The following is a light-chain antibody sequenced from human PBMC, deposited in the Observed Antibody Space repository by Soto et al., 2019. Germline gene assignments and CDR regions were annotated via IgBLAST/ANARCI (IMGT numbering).Light chain of an antibody. CDR1: QSVSSN. V-gene: IGKV3-11*01. J-gene: IGKJ1*01. CDR3: QQHSHWPPWT. Sequence: VVMTQSPATLSVSPCERATLSCRSSQSVSSNLAWYQQKPGQAPRLLIYGASNRATGIPARFSGSGSGTDFTLTISNLEPEDFAVYYCQQHSHWPPWTFGQGTKVDIK. CDR2: GAS.